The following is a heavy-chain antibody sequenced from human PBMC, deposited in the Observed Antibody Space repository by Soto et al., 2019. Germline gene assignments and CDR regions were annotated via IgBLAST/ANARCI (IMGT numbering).Heavy chain of an antibody. V-gene: IGHV1-2*02. J-gene: IGHJ4*02. D-gene: IGHD5-12*01. CDR1: GYSFIDYY. CDR3: ARDMVSTIGDFDF. CDR2: SNPNSGAT. Sequence: ASVKVSCKTYGYSFIDYYIHWVRQSPVQGLEWMGWSNPNSGATTYAEKFQGRVTMTRDRSITTAYMELSRLRSDDTAVYFCARDMVSTIGDFDFWGQGTPVTVSS.